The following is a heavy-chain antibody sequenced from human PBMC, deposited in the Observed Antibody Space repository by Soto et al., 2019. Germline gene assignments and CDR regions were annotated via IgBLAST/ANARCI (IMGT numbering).Heavy chain of an antibody. V-gene: IGHV3-15*01. D-gene: IGHD3-22*01. CDR1: GFTFSNAW. Sequence: EVQLVESGGGLVKPGGSLRLSCAASGFTFSNAWMSWVRQAPGKGLEWVSRIKSKTDGGTTDYAAPVKGRFTISRDDSKNTLYLQMNSLKTEDTAVYYCTANLQYYYDSSGYSPVDYWGQGTLVTVSS. CDR2: IKSKTDGGTT. CDR3: TANLQYYYDSSGYSPVDY. J-gene: IGHJ4*02.